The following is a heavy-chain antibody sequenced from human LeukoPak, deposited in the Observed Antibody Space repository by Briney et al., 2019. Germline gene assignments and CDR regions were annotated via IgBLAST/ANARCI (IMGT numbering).Heavy chain of an antibody. Sequence: PGGSLRLSCAASGFTFSDYYMSWIRQAPGKGLEWVSYISSSGSTIYYADSVKGRFTISRDNAKNSLYLQMNSLRAEDTAVYYCARAIVVPAYNRGTDVWGQGTTVTVSS. CDR1: GFTFSDYY. CDR2: ISSSGSTI. D-gene: IGHD2-2*01. J-gene: IGHJ6*02. CDR3: ARAIVVPAYNRGTDV. V-gene: IGHV3-11*01.